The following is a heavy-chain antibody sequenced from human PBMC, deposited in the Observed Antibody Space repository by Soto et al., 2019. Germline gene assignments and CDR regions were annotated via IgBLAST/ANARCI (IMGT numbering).Heavy chain of an antibody. CDR1: GYTFTTYA. CDR2: INIGNGDT. J-gene: IGHJ4*02. CDR3: ARNGAGTYHFDY. D-gene: IGHD1-1*01. Sequence: QVQLVQSGAEVKKPGASVKVSCKTSGYTFTTYAMHWVRQAPGQRLEWMGWINIGNGDTKFSQKFQGRVTFTRDTSASTAYMELSSLRSEDTAVYYCARNGAGTYHFDYWGQGTLVTVSS. V-gene: IGHV1-3*04.